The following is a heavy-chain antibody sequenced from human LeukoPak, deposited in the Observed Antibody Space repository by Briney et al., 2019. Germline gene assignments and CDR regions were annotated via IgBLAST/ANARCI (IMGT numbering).Heavy chain of an antibody. CDR1: GGSVSSSNYY. CDR2: TYYRGST. V-gene: IGHV4-39*01. D-gene: IGHD5-18*01. Sequence: SETLSLTCTVSGGSVSSSNYYWGWIRQPPGKGLEWIGSTYYRGSTEYNPSLKSRVTISVDTSKNQFSLKLSSVTAADTAVYYCVRQGGCSHGSVLGHWGQGTLVTVSS. J-gene: IGHJ4*02. CDR3: VRQGGCSHGSVLGH.